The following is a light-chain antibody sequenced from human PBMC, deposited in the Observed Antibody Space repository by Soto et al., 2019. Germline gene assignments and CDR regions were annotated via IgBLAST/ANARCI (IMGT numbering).Light chain of an antibody. CDR3: QHDTGCSEA. J-gene: IGKJ1*01. CDR2: DAS. CDR1: QSISSR. Sequence: GDRVTIPSQASQSISSRLAWYQQKPGKSPKLLIYDASSLESGVPARFSGSGSGTEFTLSISSLQPDDFATYYCQHDTGCSEAFGQGTRGDIK. V-gene: IGKV1-5*01.